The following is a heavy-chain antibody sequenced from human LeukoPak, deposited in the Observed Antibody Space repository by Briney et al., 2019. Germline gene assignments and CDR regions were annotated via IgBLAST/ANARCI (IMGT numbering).Heavy chain of an antibody. CDR3: ARYPGGITFGGVIV. D-gene: IGHD3-16*02. V-gene: IGHV3-66*01. Sequence: GGSLRLSCAASGFTVSSNDMTWVRQAPGKGLEWVSVIYSGGNTYYADSVKGRFTISRDNSKNTLYLQMNRLRAEDTAVYYCARYPGGITFGGVIVWGQGTLVTASS. CDR1: GFTVSSND. J-gene: IGHJ4*02. CDR2: IYSGGNT.